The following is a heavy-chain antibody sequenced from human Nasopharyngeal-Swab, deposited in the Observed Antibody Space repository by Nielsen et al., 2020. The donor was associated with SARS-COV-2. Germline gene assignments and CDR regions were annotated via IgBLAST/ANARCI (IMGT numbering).Heavy chain of an antibody. V-gene: IGHV2-5*01. Sequence: SGPTLVKLTQTLTLTCTFSGFSLSTSGVGVGWIRQPPGKALEWLALIYWNDDKRYSPSLKSRLTITKDTSKNQVVLTMTNMDPVDTATYYCALDEMATAFDIWGQGTMVTVSS. CDR3: ALDEMATAFDI. D-gene: IGHD5-24*01. CDR1: GFSLSTSGVG. J-gene: IGHJ3*02. CDR2: IYWNDDK.